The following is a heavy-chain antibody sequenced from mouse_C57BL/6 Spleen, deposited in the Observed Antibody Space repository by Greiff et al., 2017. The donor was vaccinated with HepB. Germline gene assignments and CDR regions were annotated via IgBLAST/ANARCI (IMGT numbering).Heavy chain of an antibody. CDR2: INPSNGGT. V-gene: IGHV1-53*01. CDR3: ARGGVGRRGPIDY. Sequence: VKLQQPGTELVKPGASVKLSCKASGYTFTSYWMHWVKQRPGQGLEWIGNINPSNGGTNYNEKFKSKATLTVDKSSSTAYMQLSSLTSEDSAVYYCARGGVGRRGPIDYWGQGTSVTVSS. CDR1: GYTFTSYW. D-gene: IGHD3-1*01. J-gene: IGHJ4*01.